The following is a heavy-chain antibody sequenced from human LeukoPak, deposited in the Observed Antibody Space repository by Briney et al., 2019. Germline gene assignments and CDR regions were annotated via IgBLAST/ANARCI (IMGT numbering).Heavy chain of an antibody. Sequence: KPSETLSLTCAVSGGSISSSNWWSLVRQPPGKGLEWVGYVYSSGNNYYNPSLKSRVTISVDTSNNQFSLKLTSVSAADTAVYYCVRHPPRGDGGLQFDYWGQGTLVTVSS. CDR1: GGSISSSNW. J-gene: IGHJ4*02. CDR3: VRHPPRGDGGLQFDY. CDR2: VYSSGNN. V-gene: IGHV4-4*02. D-gene: IGHD4-17*01.